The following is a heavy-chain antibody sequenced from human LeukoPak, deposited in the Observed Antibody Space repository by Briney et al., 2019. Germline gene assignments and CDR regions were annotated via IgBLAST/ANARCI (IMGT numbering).Heavy chain of an antibody. Sequence: GGSLRLSCAASGFTFSTYSMNWVRQAPGKGLEWVSNISSSGTIYYADSVKGRFTISRDNAKNSLYLQMNSLRADDTAMYYCARDQGNWNIDYWGQGTLVTVSS. J-gene: IGHJ4*02. D-gene: IGHD1/OR15-1a*01. CDR2: ISSSGTI. CDR3: ARDQGNWNIDY. V-gene: IGHV3-48*04. CDR1: GFTFSTYS.